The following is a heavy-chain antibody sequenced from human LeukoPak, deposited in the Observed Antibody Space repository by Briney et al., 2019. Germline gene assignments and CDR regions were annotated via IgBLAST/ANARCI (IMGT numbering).Heavy chain of an antibody. CDR2: ICYSGST. V-gene: IGHV4-59*01. Sequence: SETLSLTCTVSGGSISSYYWSWIRQPPGKGLEWIGYICYSGSTNYNPSLKSRVTISVDTSKNQFSLKLSSVTAADTAVYYCAREFRWFGELYAAGWFDPWGQGTLVTVSS. CDR1: GGSISSYY. D-gene: IGHD3-10*01. CDR3: AREFRWFGELYAAGWFDP. J-gene: IGHJ5*02.